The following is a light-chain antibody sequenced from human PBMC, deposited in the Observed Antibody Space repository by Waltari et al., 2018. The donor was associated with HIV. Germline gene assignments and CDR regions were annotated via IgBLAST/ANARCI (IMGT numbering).Light chain of an antibody. J-gene: IGLJ2*01. V-gene: IGLV2-14*01. CDR1: SSDVGGYNF. Sequence: QSALTQPASVSGSPGQSITISCTGTSSDVGGYNFVSWFQHHPGKAPKVMIYEVRNRPSGVSNRFSGSKSGNTAALTISGLQAEYEADYYCSSYTISSTLVFGGGTKLTVL. CDR2: EVR. CDR3: SSYTISSTLV.